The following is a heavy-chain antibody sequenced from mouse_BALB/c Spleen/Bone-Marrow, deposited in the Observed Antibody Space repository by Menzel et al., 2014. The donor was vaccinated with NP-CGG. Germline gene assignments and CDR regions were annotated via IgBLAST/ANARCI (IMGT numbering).Heavy chain of an antibody. J-gene: IGHJ2*01. CDR1: AFTFTDYE. CDR2: IHPGSGGT. CDR3: TRKKVGDFDY. Sequence: ESGPELVRPGASVKLSCTALAFTFTDYEMHWVKQTPVHGLEWIGTIHPGSGGTVYNQKFKGKATLTADKSSSTAYMELSSLTSEDCAVYYCTRKKVGDFDYWGQGTTLTVSS. V-gene: IGHV1-15*01.